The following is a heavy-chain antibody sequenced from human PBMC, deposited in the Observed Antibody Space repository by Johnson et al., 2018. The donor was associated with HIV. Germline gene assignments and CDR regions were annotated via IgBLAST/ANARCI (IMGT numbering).Heavy chain of an antibody. V-gene: IGHV3-30*02. CDR1: GFSFSNYA. CDR2: IQFDGSHK. CDR3: AKETRDSRSAFDI. Sequence: QVQLVESGGGVVQPGGSLRLTCKASGFSFSNYAIHWVRQAPGKGLEWVTFIQFDGSHKYSADFVKGRFTISRDTSKKSVFLQMNNLRPEDTAVYYCAKETRDSRSAFDIWGQGTKVSVSS. D-gene: IGHD4-11*01. J-gene: IGHJ3*02.